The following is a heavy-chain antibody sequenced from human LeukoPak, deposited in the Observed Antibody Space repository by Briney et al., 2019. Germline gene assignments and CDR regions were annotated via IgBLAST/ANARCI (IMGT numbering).Heavy chain of an antibody. J-gene: IGHJ6*03. D-gene: IGHD6-13*01. CDR2: IWYGGSNK. CDR3: AKAYSSPEPELRGRYYYMDV. V-gene: IGHV3-30*02. Sequence: PGGSLRLSCAASGFTFSSYGMHWVRQAPGKGLEWVAVIWYGGSNKYYADSVKGRFTISRDNSKNTLYLQMNSLRAEDTAVYYCAKAYSSPEPELRGRYYYMDVWGKGTTVTVSS. CDR1: GFTFSSYG.